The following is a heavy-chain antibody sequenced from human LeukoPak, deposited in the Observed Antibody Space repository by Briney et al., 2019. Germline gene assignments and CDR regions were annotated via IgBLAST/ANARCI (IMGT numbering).Heavy chain of an antibody. Sequence: GASVKVSCKASGYTFTSYYMHWVRQAPGQGLEWMGIINPSGGSTSYAQKFQGRVTMTRDTSTSTVYTELSSLRSEDTAVYYCARRNRQWLVIDYWGQGTLVTVSS. D-gene: IGHD6-19*01. V-gene: IGHV1-46*01. J-gene: IGHJ4*02. CDR2: INPSGGST. CDR1: GYTFTSYY. CDR3: ARRNRQWLVIDY.